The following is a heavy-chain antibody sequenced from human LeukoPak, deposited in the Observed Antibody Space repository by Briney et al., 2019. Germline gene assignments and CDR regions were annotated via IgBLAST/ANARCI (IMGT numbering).Heavy chain of an antibody. Sequence: ASVKVSCKASGYTFTGYYMHWVRQAPGQGLEWMGWINPNSGGTNYAQKFQGRVTMTRDTSISTVYMEMRRLKSDDTAIYYCARGAILRYFDYLLGANWFDPWGQGTLVTVSS. CDR1: GYTFTGYY. D-gene: IGHD3-9*01. CDR3: ARGAILRYFDYLLGANWFDP. J-gene: IGHJ5*02. CDR2: INPNSGGT. V-gene: IGHV1-2*02.